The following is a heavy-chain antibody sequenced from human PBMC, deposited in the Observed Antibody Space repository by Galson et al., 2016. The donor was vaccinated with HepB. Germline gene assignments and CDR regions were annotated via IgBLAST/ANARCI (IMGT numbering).Heavy chain of an antibody. CDR2: IKEDGSKK. V-gene: IGHV3-7*01. CDR3: ARGFYDFFS. CDR1: RFTFSNYW. Sequence: SLRLSCAASRFTFSNYWMSWVRQAPGKGLEWVANIKEDGSKKYYVDSVKGRFTISRDNAKNSLYLQMNSLRVEDTAIYYCARGFYDFFSWGQGTLVTVSS. D-gene: IGHD3-3*01. J-gene: IGHJ4*02.